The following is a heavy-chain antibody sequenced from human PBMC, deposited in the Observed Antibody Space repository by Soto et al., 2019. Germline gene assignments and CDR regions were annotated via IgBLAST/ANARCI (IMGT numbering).Heavy chain of an antibody. CDR1: GFTFSSYA. CDR2: ISSEGATT. V-gene: IGHV3-64D*06. J-gene: IGHJ4*02. CDR3: VKDRYVDY. Sequence: GGSLRLSCSVSGFTFSSYAMHWVRQAPGKGLEYIASISSEGATTYYADSVKGRFIISRDNSKNTLYLQMSSLRAEDTAVYYCVKDRYVDYWGQGILVTV.